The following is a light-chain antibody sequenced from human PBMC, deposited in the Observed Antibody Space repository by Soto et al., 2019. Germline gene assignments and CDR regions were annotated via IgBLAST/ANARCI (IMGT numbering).Light chain of an antibody. Sequence: DIQMTQSPSSLSASVGDGVTITCRASQGISTYLNWYQQKPGKAPKLLILVASTLPSGVPSRFSGSGSGTDFTLTISSLQPEDFATYYCQQSYSNTQTFGQGTKVDIK. V-gene: IGKV1-39*01. CDR1: QGISTY. J-gene: IGKJ1*01. CDR2: VAS. CDR3: QQSYSNTQT.